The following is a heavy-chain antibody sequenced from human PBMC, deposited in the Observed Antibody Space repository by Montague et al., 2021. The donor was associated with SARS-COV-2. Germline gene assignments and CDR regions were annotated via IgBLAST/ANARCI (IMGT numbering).Heavy chain of an antibody. CDR2: IFHTGRA. CDR3: ARVRLFYYLDY. D-gene: IGHD2/OR15-2a*01. J-gene: IGHJ4*02. V-gene: IGHV4-31*03. Sequence: TLSLTHTVAGPSIRSGGYYWTWIRQHPGKGLEWIGYIFHTGRAYYNPSLETRVNISVDTSNNLFSLRLSSVTAADTAMYFCARVRLFYYLDYWGQGTLVTVSS. CDR1: GPSIRSGGYY.